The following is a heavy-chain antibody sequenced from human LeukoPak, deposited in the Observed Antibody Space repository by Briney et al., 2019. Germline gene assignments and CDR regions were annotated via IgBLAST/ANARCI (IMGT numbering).Heavy chain of an antibody. J-gene: IGHJ3*02. Sequence: PGGSLRLSCAASGLTFSSYAMSWVRQAPGKRLEWVSASSGSGDSTYYADSVKGRFTISRDNSKNTLYLQMNSLRAEDTAVYYCAKWGPGSGSWGDIWGQGTMVTVSS. CDR2: SSGSGDST. CDR3: AKWGPGSGSWGDI. V-gene: IGHV3-23*01. CDR1: GLTFSSYA. D-gene: IGHD3-10*01.